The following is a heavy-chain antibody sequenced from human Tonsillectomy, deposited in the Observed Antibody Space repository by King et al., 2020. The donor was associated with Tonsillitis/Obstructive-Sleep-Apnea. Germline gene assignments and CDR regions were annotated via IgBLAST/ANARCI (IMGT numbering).Heavy chain of an antibody. D-gene: IGHD2/OR15-2a*01. V-gene: IGHV5-51*01. CDR1: GYSFSNYW. Sequence: QLVQSGAEVKKPGESLKISCKGSGYSFSNYWIGWVRQMPGKGLEWMGSIYPGDSDTRYSPSFRGQVSISADKSISTAYLQWSSLKASDTAMYYCARQQYPPLYYYNMDVWGKGTTVTVSS. J-gene: IGHJ6*03. CDR3: ARQQYPPLYYYNMDV. CDR2: IYPGDSDT.